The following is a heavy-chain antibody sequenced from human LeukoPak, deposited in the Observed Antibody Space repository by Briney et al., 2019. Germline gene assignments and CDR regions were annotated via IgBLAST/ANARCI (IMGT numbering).Heavy chain of an antibody. V-gene: IGHV6-1*01. CDR3: ARAPVAASNWYFDL. J-gene: IGHJ2*01. Sequence: SQTLSLTCAISGDSVSSNSAAWNWIRQFPSRGLEWLGRTYYRSKWYNDYAVSVKSRITINPDTSKNQFSLQLNSVTPEDTAVNYCARAPVAASNWYFDLWGRGTLVTVSS. CDR1: GDSVSSNSAA. D-gene: IGHD2-21*02. CDR2: TYYRSKWYN.